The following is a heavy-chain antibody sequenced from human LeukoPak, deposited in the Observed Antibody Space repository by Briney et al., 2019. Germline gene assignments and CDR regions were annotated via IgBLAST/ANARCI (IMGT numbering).Heavy chain of an antibody. Sequence: QPGGSLRLSCTASGFTFGDYAMSWFRQAPGKGLEGVGFIRSKAYGGTTEYAASVKGRFTISRDDSKSIAYLQMNSLKTEDTAVYYCSAYCGGDCYNYWGQGTLVTVSS. D-gene: IGHD2-21*02. J-gene: IGHJ4*02. CDR3: SAYCGGDCYNY. CDR2: IRSKAYGGTT. V-gene: IGHV3-49*03. CDR1: GFTFGDYA.